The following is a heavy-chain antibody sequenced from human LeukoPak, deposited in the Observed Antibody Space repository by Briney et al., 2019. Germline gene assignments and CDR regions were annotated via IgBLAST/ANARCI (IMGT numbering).Heavy chain of an antibody. CDR1: GASISSYF. J-gene: IGHJ3*02. CDR2: IYYSGST. CDR3: AREEVPHGFDI. Sequence: SETLSLTCTVSGASISSYFWSWIRQPPGKGLEWIGYIYYSGSTNYNPSLKSRVTMSLDTSKNQFSLKLSSVTAADTAVYYCAREEVPHGFDIWGQGTMVTVSS. V-gene: IGHV4-59*01.